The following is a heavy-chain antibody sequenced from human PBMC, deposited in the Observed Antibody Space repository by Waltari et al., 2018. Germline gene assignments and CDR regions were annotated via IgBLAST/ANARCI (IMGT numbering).Heavy chain of an antibody. V-gene: IGHV4-34*01. Sequence: QVQLQQWGAGLLKPSETLSLTCAVHGWSLIGFYSGWIRQPPGKGLGWIGEINHSGSTNYNPSLKSRVTISVDTSKNQFSLKLSSVTAADTAVYYCARGGNSRYFDLWGRGTLVTVSS. D-gene: IGHD4-4*01. CDR1: GWSLIGFY. J-gene: IGHJ2*01. CDR2: INHSGST. CDR3: ARGGNSRYFDL.